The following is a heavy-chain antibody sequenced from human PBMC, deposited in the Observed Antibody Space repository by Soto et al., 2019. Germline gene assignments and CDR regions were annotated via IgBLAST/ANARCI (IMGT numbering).Heavy chain of an antibody. CDR1: GVTLSNYG. V-gene: IGHV1-69*06. CDR3: SGAESPDTAYFSLY. D-gene: IGHD1-26*01. Sequence: ASVKVSCKAFGVTLSNYGISWVRQAPGQGLEYMGGIIPIFGTAKYAQKFQDRVTITADNPSTTTYMELSSLRSDDTAVYYCSGAESPDTAYFSLYWGQGTPVTVSS. CDR2: IIPIFGTA. J-gene: IGHJ4*02.